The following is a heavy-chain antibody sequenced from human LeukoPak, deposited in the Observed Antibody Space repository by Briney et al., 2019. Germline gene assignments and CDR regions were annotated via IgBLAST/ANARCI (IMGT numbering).Heavy chain of an antibody. CDR2: IILIFGTA. J-gene: IGHJ4*02. Sequence: SVNVSFKASEGTLSSYALSEVRQAPGRGVEWVGRIILIFGTANYAQKSQGRVTITTDESTSTAYMELSILRSQDTAVYYCATHIAPRGRITIFGVDTPLDCWGQRTLVTVSS. V-gene: IGHV1-69*05. CDR1: EGTLSSYA. CDR3: ATHIAPRGRITIFGVDTPLDC. D-gene: IGHD3-3*01.